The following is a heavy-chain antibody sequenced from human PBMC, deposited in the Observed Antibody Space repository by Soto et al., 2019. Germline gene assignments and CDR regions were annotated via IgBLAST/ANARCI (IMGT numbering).Heavy chain of an antibody. J-gene: IGHJ4*02. CDR2: IIPIFGTT. D-gene: IGHD6-19*01. Sequence: SVKVSCKASGGTFSSYAISWVRQAPGQGLEWMGRIIPIFGTTNYAQKIQGRVTMTADASTSTAYMELSSLRSDDTAVYYCARERSHGSGWYSYWGQGTLVTVSS. CDR1: GGTFSSYA. CDR3: ARERSHGSGWYSY. V-gene: IGHV1-69*13.